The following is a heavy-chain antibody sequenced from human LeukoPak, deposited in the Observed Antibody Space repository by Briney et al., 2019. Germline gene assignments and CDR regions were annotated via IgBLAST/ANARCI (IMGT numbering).Heavy chain of an antibody. CDR2: INPNSGGT. V-gene: IGHV1-2*02. Sequence: ASVKVSCKASGYTFTAYYMHWVRQAPGQGLEWRGWINPNSGGTNYAQKFQGRVTMTRDTSSSTAYMELSRLRSDDTAVYYCARDRGNSGSYLNAFDIWGQGTMVTVSS. D-gene: IGHD1-26*01. J-gene: IGHJ3*02. CDR1: GYTFTAYY. CDR3: ARDRGNSGSYLNAFDI.